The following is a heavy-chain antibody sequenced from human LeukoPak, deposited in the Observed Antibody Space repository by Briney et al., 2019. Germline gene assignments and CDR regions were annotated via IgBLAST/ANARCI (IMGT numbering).Heavy chain of an antibody. Sequence: PGGSLRLSCAASGFTFSSYAMSWVRQAPGKGLEWVSAISGSGGSTYYADSVKGRFTISRDNSKNTLYLQMNSLRAQGTAVYYCAKDRIAVASCMDVWGQGTTVTVSS. D-gene: IGHD6-19*01. J-gene: IGHJ6*02. CDR3: AKDRIAVASCMDV. CDR1: GFTFSSYA. V-gene: IGHV3-23*01. CDR2: ISGSGGST.